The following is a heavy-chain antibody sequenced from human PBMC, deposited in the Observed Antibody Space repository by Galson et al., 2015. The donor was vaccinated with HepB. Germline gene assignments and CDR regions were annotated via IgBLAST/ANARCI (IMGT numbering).Heavy chain of an antibody. CDR3: ARAPGDFWSGHFDY. J-gene: IGHJ4*02. V-gene: IGHV1-69*04. CDR1: GGTFSSYA. Sequence: SVKVSCKAFGGTFSSYAISWVRQAPGQGLEWMGRIIPILGIANYAQKFQGRVTITADKSTSTAYMELSSLRSEDTAVYYCARAPGDFWSGHFDYWGQGTLVTVSS. D-gene: IGHD3-3*01. CDR2: IIPILGIA.